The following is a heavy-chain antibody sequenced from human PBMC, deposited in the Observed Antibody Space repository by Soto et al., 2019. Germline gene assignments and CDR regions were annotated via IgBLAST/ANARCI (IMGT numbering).Heavy chain of an antibody. V-gene: IGHV1-8*01. CDR2: MNPNSGNT. CDR1: GYTFTSYD. D-gene: IGHD2-2*01. J-gene: IGHJ5*02. CDR3: ASGKIVVVPAAKYNWFDP. Sequence: QVQLVQSGAEVKKPGASVKVSCKASGYTFTSYDINWVRQATGQGLEWMGWMNPNSGNTGYAQKFQGRVTMTRNTSISTAYMELSSLRSEDTAVYYCASGKIVVVPAAKYNWFDPWGQGTLVTVSS.